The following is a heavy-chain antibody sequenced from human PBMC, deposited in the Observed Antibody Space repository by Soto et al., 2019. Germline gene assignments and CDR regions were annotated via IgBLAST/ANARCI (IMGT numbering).Heavy chain of an antibody. J-gene: IGHJ4*02. CDR3: AKGEWELPTYFDY. CDR2: INDGGTTT. Sequence: EVQLLESGGGLVQPGGSLRLACAASGFTFSNYAMTWVRQAPGKGLEWITTINDGGTTTFYADSVKGRFTISRDNSENTLYLQMSSLRAEDTAIYHCAKGEWELPTYFDYWGQGTLVTVSS. V-gene: IGHV3-23*01. D-gene: IGHD1-26*01. CDR1: GFTFSNYA.